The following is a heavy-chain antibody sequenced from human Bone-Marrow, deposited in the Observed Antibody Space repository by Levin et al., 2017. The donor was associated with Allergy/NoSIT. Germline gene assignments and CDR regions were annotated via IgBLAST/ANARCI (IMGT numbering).Heavy chain of an antibody. CDR1: EFSVSRHY. CDR3: ARTNNWNHEH. V-gene: IGHV3-53*01. CDR2: IYANGST. Sequence: QLGESLKISCVVSEFSVSRHYMSWVRQAPGKGLEWVSVIYANGSTYYADSVKGRFTISRDTSKNSLYFQMNSLRAEDTAVYYCARTNNWNHEHWGQGILVTVSS. J-gene: IGHJ4*02. D-gene: IGHD1-1*01.